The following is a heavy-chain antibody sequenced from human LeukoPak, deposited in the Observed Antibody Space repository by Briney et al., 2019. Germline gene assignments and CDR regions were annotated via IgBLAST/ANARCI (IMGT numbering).Heavy chain of an antibody. V-gene: IGHV4-34*01. Sequence: SETLSLTCAVSGGSISSGGYSWSWIRQPPGKGLEWIGEINHSGSTNYNPSLKSRVTISVDTSKNQFSLKLSSVTAADTAVYYCARGFRYCSSTSCYRRYYYYYMDVWGKGTTVTVSS. CDR3: ARGFRYCSSTSCYRRYYYYYMDV. CDR1: GGSISSGGYS. CDR2: INHSGST. D-gene: IGHD2-2*02. J-gene: IGHJ6*03.